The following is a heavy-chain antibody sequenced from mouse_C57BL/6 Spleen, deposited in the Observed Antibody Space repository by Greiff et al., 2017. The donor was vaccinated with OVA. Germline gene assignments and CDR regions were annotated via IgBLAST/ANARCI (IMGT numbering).Heavy chain of an antibody. J-gene: IGHJ4*01. Sequence: VQLQQPGPELVKPGASVTLSCKASGYTFTSYWMHWVQQRPGQGLEWIGNINPSNGGTNYNEKFKSKATLTVDKSSSTAYMQLSSLTSEDSAVYYCARDRITRGYAMDYWGQGTSVTVSA. V-gene: IGHV1-53*01. CDR2: INPSNGGT. CDR1: GYTFTSYW. D-gene: IGHD1-1*01. CDR3: ARDRITRGYAMDY.